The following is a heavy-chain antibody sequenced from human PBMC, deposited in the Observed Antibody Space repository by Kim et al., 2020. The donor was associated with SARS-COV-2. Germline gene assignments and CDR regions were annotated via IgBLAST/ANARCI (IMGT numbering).Heavy chain of an antibody. CDR3: ARQSYPADLLLPMVRGSDYYYGMDV. D-gene: IGHD3-10*01. CDR2: IIPIFGTA. J-gene: IGHJ6*02. CDR1: GGTFSSYA. Sequence: SVKVSCKASGGTFSSYAISWVRQAPGQGLEWMGGIIPIFGTANYAQKFQGRVTITADKSTSTAYMELSSLRSEDTAVYYCARQSYPADLLLPMVRGSDYYYGMDVWGQWTTVTVSS. V-gene: IGHV1-69*06.